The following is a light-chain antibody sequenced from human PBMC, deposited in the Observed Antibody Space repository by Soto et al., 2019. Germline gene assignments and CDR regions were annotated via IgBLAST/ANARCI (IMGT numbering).Light chain of an antibody. V-gene: IGKV3-15*01. Sequence: EIVMTQSPATLSVSPGERVTLSCRASQSVSSNLVWYHQKPGQAPRLLIYDASTRATGIPARYSGSGSGTEFNSPISSLQSKAFTDNYAQQLTNWTTNTF. CDR3: QQLTNWTTNT. J-gene: IGKJ3*01. CDR2: DAS. CDR1: QSVSSN.